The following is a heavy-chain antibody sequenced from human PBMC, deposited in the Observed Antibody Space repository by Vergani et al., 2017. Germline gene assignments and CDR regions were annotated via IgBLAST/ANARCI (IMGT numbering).Heavy chain of an antibody. V-gene: IGHV3-15*01. J-gene: IGHJ4*02. CDR3: YSDFHDY. Sequence: EVQVVESGGGLINPGGSLRLSCVVSGITFKNACINWVPQSPGKGLECIGRIRSKNDGGTADYAAPLKGRFTISRDDSKDSAFLLVNNLKTEDTAVYFCYSDFHDYWGQGTLVTVSS. CDR2: IRSKNDGGTA. CDR1: GITFKNAC. D-gene: IGHD3-9*01.